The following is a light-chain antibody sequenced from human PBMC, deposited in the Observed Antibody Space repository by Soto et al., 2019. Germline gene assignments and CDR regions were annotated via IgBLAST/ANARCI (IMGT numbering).Light chain of an antibody. J-gene: IGKJ5*01. Sequence: DIQMTQSTSTVSSSLGYIVTSNAPASQSISSWLAWFQQKPGKAPKLLIYKASSLESGVPSRFSGSGSGTDFTLTISSLQPEDFATYYCQQANSFPITFGQGTRLEIK. CDR3: QQANSFPIT. V-gene: IGKV1-5*03. CDR2: KAS. CDR1: QSISSW.